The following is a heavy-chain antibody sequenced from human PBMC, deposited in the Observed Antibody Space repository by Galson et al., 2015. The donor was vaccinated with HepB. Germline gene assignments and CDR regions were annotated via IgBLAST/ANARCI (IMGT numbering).Heavy chain of an antibody. CDR2: IWYDGSNK. CDR1: GFTFSSYG. CDR3: ARVSSGREEYYYYHYMDV. J-gene: IGHJ6*03. Sequence: LRLSCAASGFTFSSYGMHWVRQAPGKGLEWVAVIWYDGSNKYYADSVRGRFTISRGNSKNTLYLQMNSLRAEDTAVYYCARVSSGREEYYYYHYMDVWGKGTTVTVSS. D-gene: IGHD6-19*01. V-gene: IGHV3-33*01.